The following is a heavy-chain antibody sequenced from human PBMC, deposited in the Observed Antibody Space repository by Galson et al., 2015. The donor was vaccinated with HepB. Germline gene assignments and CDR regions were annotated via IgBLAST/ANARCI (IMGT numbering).Heavy chain of an antibody. V-gene: IGHV3-33*06. CDR3: AKEGGPDVAVAGTGAFDV. CDR1: GFTFSSYG. J-gene: IGHJ3*01. Sequence: SLRLSCAASGFTFSSYGMHWVRQAPGKGLEWVAVIWYDGSNKYYADSAKGRFTISRDNSKNTLYLQMDSLRAEDTAVYYRAKEGGPDVAVAGTGAFDVWGQGTMVTVSS. D-gene: IGHD6-19*01. CDR2: IWYDGSNK.